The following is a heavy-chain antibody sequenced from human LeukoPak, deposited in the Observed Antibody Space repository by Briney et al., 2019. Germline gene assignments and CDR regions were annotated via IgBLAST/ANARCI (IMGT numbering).Heavy chain of an antibody. Sequence: GGSLRLSCAASGFTFSSYAMSWVRQAPGKGLEWVSAISGSGGSTYYADSVKGRFTISRDNSKNTLYLQMNSLRAEDTAVYYCAKGGGFDDYGDYPLFYFDYWGQGTLVTVSS. D-gene: IGHD4-17*01. V-gene: IGHV3-23*01. CDR3: AKGGGFDDYGDYPLFYFDY. CDR2: ISGSGGST. J-gene: IGHJ4*02. CDR1: GFTFSSYA.